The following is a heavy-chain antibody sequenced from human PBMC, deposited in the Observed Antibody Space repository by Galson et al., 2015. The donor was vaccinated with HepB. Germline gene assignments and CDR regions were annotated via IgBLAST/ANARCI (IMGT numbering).Heavy chain of an antibody. V-gene: IGHV3-7*03. D-gene: IGHD3-3*01. CDR2: IKQDGSEK. CDR1: GFTFSSYW. CDR3: ARVMVPYYDFWSGYYNPYYYGMDV. J-gene: IGHJ6*02. Sequence: LRLSCAASGFTFSSYWMSWVRQAPGKGLEWVANIKQDGSEKYYVDSVKGRFTISRDNAKNSLYLQMNSLRAEDTAVYYCARVMVPYYDFWSGYYNPYYYGMDVWGQGTTVTVSS.